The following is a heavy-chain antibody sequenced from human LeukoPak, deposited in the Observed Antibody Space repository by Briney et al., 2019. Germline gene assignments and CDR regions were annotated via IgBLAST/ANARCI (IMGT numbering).Heavy chain of an antibody. CDR3: ILAADGFDY. Sequence: GESLEISCKGSGYSFTNYWIGWVRQMPGKGLEWMGTVYPGNSDTRYSPSFQGQVTMSADKSISTAYLQWSSLKASDTAMYYCILAADGFDYWGQGTLVTVSS. J-gene: IGHJ4*02. CDR1: GYSFTNYW. D-gene: IGHD6-13*01. CDR2: VYPGNSDT. V-gene: IGHV5-51*01.